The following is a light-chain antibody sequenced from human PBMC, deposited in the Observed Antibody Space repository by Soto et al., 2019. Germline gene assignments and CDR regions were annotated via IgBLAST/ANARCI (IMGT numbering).Light chain of an antibody. V-gene: IGKV3-20*01. CDR3: QQFDRALPSWT. J-gene: IGKJ1*01. CDR2: GAS. Sequence: ETVLTQSPGTLSLSPGERATLSCRASQSVSSNYLAWYQHIPGQAPRLLIYGASTRATGIPDRFSGSGSGTEFTLTISRHEPEDYAVYYCQQFDRALPSWTFGQGTKVE. CDR1: QSVSSNY.